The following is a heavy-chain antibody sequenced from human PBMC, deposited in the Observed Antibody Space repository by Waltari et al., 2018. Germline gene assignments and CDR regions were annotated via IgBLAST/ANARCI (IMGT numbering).Heavy chain of an antibody. D-gene: IGHD3-10*01. CDR1: GYTFTSYA. V-gene: IGHV1-3*01. J-gene: IGHJ6*02. CDR2: INAGNGNT. Sequence: QVQLVQSGAEVKKPGASVKVSCKASGYTFTSYAMHWVRQAPGQRLEWMGWINAGNGNTKYSQKFQGRVTITRDTSASTAYMELSSLRSEDTAVYYCAGRTTYGSGSYRYYYYYGMDVWGQGTTVTVSS. CDR3: AGRTTYGSGSYRYYYYYGMDV.